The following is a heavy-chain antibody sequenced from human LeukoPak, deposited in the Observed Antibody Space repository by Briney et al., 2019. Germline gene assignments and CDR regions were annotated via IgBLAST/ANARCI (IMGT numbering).Heavy chain of an antibody. CDR1: GLTFSDAC. Sequence: KPGESLRLSCVLSGLTFSDACMRWVRQAPGKGLEWVGRIRNDRITDYAAPVQGRFSISRDNSKNTCYLQMNSLRTEDTGMYFCTWMATIFTVDYWGQGTLVTVSS. CDR2: IRNDRIT. J-gene: IGHJ4*02. CDR3: TWMATIFTVDY. V-gene: IGHV3-15*01. D-gene: IGHD5-12*01.